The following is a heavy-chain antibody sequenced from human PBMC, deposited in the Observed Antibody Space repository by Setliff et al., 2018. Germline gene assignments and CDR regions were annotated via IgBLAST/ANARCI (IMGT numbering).Heavy chain of an antibody. D-gene: IGHD2-8*01. CDR2: IYHNGNT. CDR3: ARDPGFHSGTWCLGD. J-gene: IGHJ4*02. V-gene: IGHV4-59*02. Sequence: SETLSLTCTVSGGSVSPYFWSWIRQPPGKGLEWIGYIYHNGNTNFNPSLKSRVTISVDTSKNQISLKLTSVTAADTAVYYCARDPGFHSGTWCLGDWGQGTQVTVSS. CDR1: GGSVSPYF.